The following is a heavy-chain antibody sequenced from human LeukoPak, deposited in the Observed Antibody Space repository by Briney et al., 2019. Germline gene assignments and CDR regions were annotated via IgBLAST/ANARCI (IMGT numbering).Heavy chain of an antibody. J-gene: IGHJ3*02. Sequence: GEALKISWKASGYTFSNYWVGWVRPMPGEGLGWMGIIYPGDSNTRYSPFFEGQVLISADKSISTVYLRWGSLKASDTAMYFSARRGSLTSDAVDIWGQGTLVSV. CDR2: IYPGDSNT. CDR3: ARRGSLTSDAVDI. V-gene: IGHV5-51*01. CDR1: GYTFSNYW. D-gene: IGHD3-9*01.